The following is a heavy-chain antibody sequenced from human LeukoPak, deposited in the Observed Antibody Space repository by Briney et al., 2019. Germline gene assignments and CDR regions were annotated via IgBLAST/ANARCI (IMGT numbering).Heavy chain of an antibody. J-gene: IGHJ5*02. CDR2: INPNSGGT. CDR1: GYTFTGYY. Sequence: GASVKVSCKASGYTFTGYYMHWVRQAPGQGLEWMGRINPNSGGTNYAQKFQGRVTMTRDTSISTAYMELSRLRSDDTAVYYCARNTYYDFWSGYYSNWFDPWGQGTLVTVSS. CDR3: ARNTYYDFWSGYYSNWFDP. V-gene: IGHV1-2*06. D-gene: IGHD3-3*01.